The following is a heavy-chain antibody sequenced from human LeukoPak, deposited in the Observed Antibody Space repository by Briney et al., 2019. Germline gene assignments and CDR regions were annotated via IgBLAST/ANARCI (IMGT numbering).Heavy chain of an antibody. J-gene: IGHJ4*02. Sequence: ASVKVSCKASGYTFTSYGISWVRQAPGQGLEWMGWISAYNGNTNYAQKVQGRVTMTTDTSTSTGYMELRSLRFDDTAVYYCARDTGYSSSSVDYWGQGTLVTVSS. CDR2: ISAYNGNT. D-gene: IGHD6-6*01. V-gene: IGHV1-18*01. CDR1: GYTFTSYG. CDR3: ARDTGYSSSSVDY.